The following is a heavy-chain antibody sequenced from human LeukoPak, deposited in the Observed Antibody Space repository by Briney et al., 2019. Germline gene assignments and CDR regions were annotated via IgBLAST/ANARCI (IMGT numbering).Heavy chain of an antibody. Sequence: GGSLRLSCAASGFTFSSYSMNWVRQAPGKGLEWVSSISSSSSYIYYADSVKGRFTISRDNAKNSLYLQMNSLRAEDTAVYYCASYYDFWSGYYTYYFDYWGQGTLVTVPS. CDR1: GFTFSSYS. CDR3: ASYYDFWSGYYTYYFDY. CDR2: ISSSSSYI. V-gene: IGHV3-21*01. J-gene: IGHJ4*02. D-gene: IGHD3-3*01.